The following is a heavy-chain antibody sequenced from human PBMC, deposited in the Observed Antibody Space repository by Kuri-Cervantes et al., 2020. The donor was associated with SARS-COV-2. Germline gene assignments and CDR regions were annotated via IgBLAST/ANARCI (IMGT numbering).Heavy chain of an antibody. CDR2: ISSSSSYI. D-gene: IGHD5-24*01. CDR1: GFTFSTYS. V-gene: IGHV3-21*04. J-gene: IGHJ4*02. Sequence: GESLKISCAASGFTFSTYSMNWVRQAPGKGLEWVSSISSSSSYIYYADSVKGRFTISRDNAKNSLYLQMNSLRAEDTAVYYCATADRRDGCWGQGTLVTVSS. CDR3: ATADRRDGC.